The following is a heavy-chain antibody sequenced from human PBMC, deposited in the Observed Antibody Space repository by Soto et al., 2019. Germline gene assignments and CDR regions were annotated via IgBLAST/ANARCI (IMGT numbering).Heavy chain of an antibody. V-gene: IGHV3-11*01. D-gene: IGHD6-25*01. Sequence: QVQLVESGGGLVKPGGSLRLSCAAAGFRFNDYYMTWIRQAPGKGLEWVSYISSGASTIYYAHSVKGRFTISRDNAKNSLYLQMNSLRAEDTAVYYCATSSGALAASFPYYFDYWGQGPLVPVSS. CDR3: ATSSGALAASFPYYFDY. CDR1: GFRFNDYY. J-gene: IGHJ4*02. CDR2: ISSGASTI.